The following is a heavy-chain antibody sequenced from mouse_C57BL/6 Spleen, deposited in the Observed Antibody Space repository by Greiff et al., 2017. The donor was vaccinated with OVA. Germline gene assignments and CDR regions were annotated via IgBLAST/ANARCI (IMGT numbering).Heavy chain of an antibody. CDR2: IDPNSGGT. V-gene: IGHV1-72*01. CDR1: GYTFTSYW. Sequence: QVQLQQPGAELVKPGASVKLSCKASGYTFTSYWMHWVKQRPGRGLEWIGRIDPNSGGTKYNEKFKSKATLTVDKPSSTAYMQLSSLTSEDSAVYYCANSHYDHDEGLYYMDYWGQGTTLTVSS. J-gene: IGHJ2*01. CDR3: ANSHYDHDEGLYYMDY. D-gene: IGHD2-4*01.